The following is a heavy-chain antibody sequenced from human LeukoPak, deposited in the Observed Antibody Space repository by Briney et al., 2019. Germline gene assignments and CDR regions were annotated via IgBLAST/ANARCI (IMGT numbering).Heavy chain of an antibody. Sequence: GGSLRLSCAASGFTFSSYAMSWVRQAPGKGLEWVSAISGSGGSTYYADSVKGRLTISRDNSKNTLYLQMNSLRAEDTAVYYCARDGYCSGGSCYSVAFGMDVWGQGTTVTVS. CDR2: ISGSGGST. CDR3: ARDGYCSGGSCYSVAFGMDV. V-gene: IGHV3-23*01. J-gene: IGHJ6*02. D-gene: IGHD2-15*01. CDR1: GFTFSSYA.